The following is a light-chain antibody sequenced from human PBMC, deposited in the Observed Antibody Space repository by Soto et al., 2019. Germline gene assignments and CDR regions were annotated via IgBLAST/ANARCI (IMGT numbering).Light chain of an antibody. Sequence: DIQLTQSPSSLSASVGDRVTVTCRASQSINSYLNWYQQEPGKAPKLLIYAASSLQSGVPSRFSGSGSGTDFTLTISSLQPEDFATYYCQKSYSTPRTFGQGTRV. CDR3: QKSYSTPRT. V-gene: IGKV1-39*01. J-gene: IGKJ1*01. CDR2: AAS. CDR1: QSINSY.